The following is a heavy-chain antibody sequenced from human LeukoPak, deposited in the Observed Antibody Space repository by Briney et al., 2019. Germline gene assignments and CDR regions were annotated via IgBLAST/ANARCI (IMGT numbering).Heavy chain of an antibody. D-gene: IGHD6-19*01. CDR3: AHSSGWPYYFDY. CDR2: ISSSSSYI. V-gene: IGHV3-21*05. J-gene: IGHJ4*02. Sequence: GGSLRLSCAASGFTFSSYSMNWVRQAPGKGLEWVSYISSSSSYIYYADSVKGRFTISRDNAKNSLYLQMNSLRAEDTAVYYCAHSSGWPYYFDYWGQGTLVTVSS. CDR1: GFTFSSYS.